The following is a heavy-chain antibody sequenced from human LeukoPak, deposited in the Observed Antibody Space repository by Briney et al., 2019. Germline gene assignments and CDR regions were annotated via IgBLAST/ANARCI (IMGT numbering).Heavy chain of an antibody. CDR1: GASASYNY. J-gene: IGHJ5*02. V-gene: IGHV4-4*07. Sequence: SETLSLTCIVSGASASYNYWSWLRQPAGKGLEWVGRIDTSGNTNYNPSLKSRVSMSMDTSKKQFSLQLTSVTAADTAVYYCAQGPWVAGGGMIDPWGQGTLVTVSS. CDR3: AQGPWVAGGGMIDP. D-gene: IGHD3-16*01. CDR2: IDTSGNT.